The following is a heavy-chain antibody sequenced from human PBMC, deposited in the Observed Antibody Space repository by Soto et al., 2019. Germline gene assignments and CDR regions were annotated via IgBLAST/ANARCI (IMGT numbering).Heavy chain of an antibody. V-gene: IGHV4-30-2*06. CDR2: IYQSGST. J-gene: IGHJ4*02. CDR3: ARGDYNDYFDF. D-gene: IGHD4-4*01. CDR1: GVSINTGGYS. Sequence: QVQLQESGPGLVKPSQTLSLTCAVSGVSINTGGYSWYWIRQSPGKALEWMGHIYQSGSTYYKPSLKGRITISVDMSNNDFSLEVTSVTPADTAVYFCARGDYNDYFDFWGQGALVTVSS.